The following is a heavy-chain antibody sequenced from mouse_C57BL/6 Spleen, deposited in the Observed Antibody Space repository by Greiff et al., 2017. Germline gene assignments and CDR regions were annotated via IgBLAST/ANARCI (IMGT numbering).Heavy chain of an antibody. V-gene: IGHV14-1*01. Sequence: EVKLVESGAELVRPGASVKLSCTASGFNIKDYYMHWVKQRPEQGLEWIGRIDPEDGDTEYAPKFQGKATMTADTSSNTAYLQLSSLTSEDTAVYYCTTPYGSSYGAMDYWGQGTSVTVSS. D-gene: IGHD1-1*01. J-gene: IGHJ4*01. CDR2: IDPEDGDT. CDR3: TTPYGSSYGAMDY. CDR1: GFNIKDYY.